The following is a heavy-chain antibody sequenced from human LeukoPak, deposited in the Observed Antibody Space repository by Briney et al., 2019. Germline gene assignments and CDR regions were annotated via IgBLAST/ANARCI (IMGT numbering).Heavy chain of an antibody. CDR1: GFTFSSYA. J-gene: IGHJ5*02. V-gene: IGHV3-64D*06. D-gene: IGHD2-2*01. Sequence: GGSLRLSCSASGFTFSSYAMEWVRQAPGKGLEYVLVISSNGGSTHYVDSVKGRFTISRDNSKNMLYLQMSSLRAEDTAVYYCVKGSSTSYRYNWFDPWGQGTLVTVSS. CDR2: ISSNGGST. CDR3: VKGSSTSYRYNWFDP.